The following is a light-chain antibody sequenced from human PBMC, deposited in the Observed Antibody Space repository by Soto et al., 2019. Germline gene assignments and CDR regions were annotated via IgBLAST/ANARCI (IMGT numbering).Light chain of an antibody. CDR3: CSYAGSSTPWV. CDR1: SSDVGSYNL. J-gene: IGLJ3*02. Sequence: QSVLTQPASVSGSPGQSITISCTGTSSDVGSYNLVSWYQQHPGKAPKLMIYEVSKRPSGVSNRCSGSKSGNTASLTISGLQAEDEADYYCCSYAGSSTPWVFGGGTQLTVL. CDR2: EVS. V-gene: IGLV2-23*02.